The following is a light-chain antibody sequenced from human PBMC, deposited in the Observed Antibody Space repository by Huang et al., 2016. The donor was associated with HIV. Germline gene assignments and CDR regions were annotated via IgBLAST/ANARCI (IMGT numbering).Light chain of an antibody. CDR2: LAS. Sequence: DIVMTQSPLSLSVAPGEPASISCTSSQRLLNRNGHNYVAWYLQKPGQSQQLLIYLASNRASGVPDRFSGSGSEKNFTLKIGGVEAEDVGVYYCMQALQTPYTFGQGTKLAIK. J-gene: IGKJ2*01. V-gene: IGKV2-28*01. CDR1: QRLLNRNGHNY. CDR3: MQALQTPYT.